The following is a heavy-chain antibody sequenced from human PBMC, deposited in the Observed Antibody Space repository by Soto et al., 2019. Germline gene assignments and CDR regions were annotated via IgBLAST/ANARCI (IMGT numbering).Heavy chain of an antibody. D-gene: IGHD3-10*01. CDR1: GFIFSYRY. Sequence: GGSLRLSCAASGFIFSYRYMGWVRQTPGKGLEWLGRIRNRANSYSTEYAASVRGRFTISRDDSNNLLYLHMSSLKTEDTAVYYCATIDMVEKFDPRGQGILVTVSS. CDR2: IRNRANSYST. CDR3: ATIDMVEKFDP. V-gene: IGHV3-72*01. J-gene: IGHJ5*02.